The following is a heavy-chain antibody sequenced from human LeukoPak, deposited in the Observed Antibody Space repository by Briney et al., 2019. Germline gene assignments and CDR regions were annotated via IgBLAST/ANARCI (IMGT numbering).Heavy chain of an antibody. CDR2: IIPIFGTA. J-gene: IGHJ4*02. Sequence: SVKVSCKASGGTFSSYAISWVRQAPGQGLEWMGGIIPIFGTANYAQEFQGRVTITADESTSTAYMELSSLRSEDTAVYYCASQRVYYYDSSGYYYSVAYYFDYWGQGTLVTVSS. V-gene: IGHV1-69*13. CDR3: ASQRVYYYDSSGYYYSVAYYFDY. CDR1: GGTFSSYA. D-gene: IGHD3-22*01.